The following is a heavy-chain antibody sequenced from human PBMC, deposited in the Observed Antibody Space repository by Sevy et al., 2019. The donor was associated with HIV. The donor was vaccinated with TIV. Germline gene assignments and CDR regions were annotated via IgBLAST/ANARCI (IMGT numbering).Heavy chain of an antibody. CDR3: ARETIAARPGGEGAFDY. V-gene: IGHV4-34*01. Sequence: SETLSLTCAVYGGSFSGYYWSWTRQPPGKGLEWIGEINHSGSTNYNPSLKSRVTISVDTSKNQFSLKLSSVTAADTAVYYCARETIAARPGGEGAFDYWGQGTLVTVSS. J-gene: IGHJ4*02. D-gene: IGHD6-6*01. CDR2: INHSGST. CDR1: GGSFSGYY.